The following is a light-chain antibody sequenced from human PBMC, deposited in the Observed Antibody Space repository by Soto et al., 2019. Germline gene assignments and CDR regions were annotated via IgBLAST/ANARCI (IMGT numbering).Light chain of an antibody. Sequence: EIVMTQSPATLSVSPGERATLSCRASQSVSSNLAWYQQKPGQAPRLLIYGASTRATGIPARFSGGGSGTEFTLTISSLQSEDFAVYYCQQYNNWPLTFGGGTKV. CDR1: QSVSSN. J-gene: IGKJ4*01. V-gene: IGKV3-15*01. CDR2: GAS. CDR3: QQYNNWPLT.